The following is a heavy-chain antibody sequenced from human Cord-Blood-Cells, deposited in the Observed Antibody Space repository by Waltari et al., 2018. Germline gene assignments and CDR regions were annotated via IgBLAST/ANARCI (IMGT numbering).Heavy chain of an antibody. CDR3: AKRIVSYFDY. CDR2: ISGSGGST. Sequence: EVQLLESGGGRVQPGASLSLSSPGSGCNLSSCALTWVRKAPGKGLEWVSVISGSGGSTYYADSVKGRFTISRDNSKNTLYLQMNSLRAEDTAVYYCAKRIVSYFDYWGQGTLVTVSS. V-gene: IGHV3-23*01. CDR1: GCNLSSCA. D-gene: IGHD1-26*01. J-gene: IGHJ4*02.